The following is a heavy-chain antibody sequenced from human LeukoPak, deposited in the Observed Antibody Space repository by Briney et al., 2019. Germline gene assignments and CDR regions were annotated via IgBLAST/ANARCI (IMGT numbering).Heavy chain of an antibody. CDR2: IHSGDST. D-gene: IGHD5-12*01. V-gene: IGHV3-66*01. CDR3: ARDLRLRGYSGYDFE. CDR1: GFNVSTNY. Sequence: GGSLRLSCAASGFNVSTNYMTWVRQAPGKGLEWVSLIHSGDSTYYADSVRGRFTISRDNSKNTLFLQMTSLRAEDTAVYYCARDLRLRGYSGYDFEWGQGTLVTVSS. J-gene: IGHJ4*02.